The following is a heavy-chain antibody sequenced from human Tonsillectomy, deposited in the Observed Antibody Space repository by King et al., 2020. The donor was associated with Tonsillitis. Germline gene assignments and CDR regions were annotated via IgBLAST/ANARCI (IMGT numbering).Heavy chain of an antibody. V-gene: IGHV3-23*04. Sequence: VQLVESGGGLVQPGGSLRLSCAASGFTFSSYAMSWVRQAPGKGLEWVSAIRGSGGSTYYADAVKGRCTISRDNSKNTLYLQMNSLRAEDTAVYYCAKTTRLEDYYYGMDVWGQGTTVTVSS. D-gene: IGHD1-1*01. CDR2: IRGSGGST. J-gene: IGHJ6*02. CDR1: GFTFSSYA. CDR3: AKTTRLEDYYYGMDV.